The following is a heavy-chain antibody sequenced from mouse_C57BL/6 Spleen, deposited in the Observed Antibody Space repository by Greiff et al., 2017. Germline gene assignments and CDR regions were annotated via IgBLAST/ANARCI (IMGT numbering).Heavy chain of an antibody. J-gene: IGHJ2*01. CDR1: GFTFSSYT. CDR3: ASVITTVVANFDF. V-gene: IGHV5-9*01. D-gene: IGHD1-1*01. CDR2: ISGGGGNT. Sequence: EVHLVESGGGLVKPGGSLKISCAASGFTFSSYTMSWVRQTPEKMLEWVATISGGGGNTYYPESVKGRFTISSDNAKITLYLQMSSLRSEDSALYYCASVITTVVANFDFWGPGTTLTVSS.